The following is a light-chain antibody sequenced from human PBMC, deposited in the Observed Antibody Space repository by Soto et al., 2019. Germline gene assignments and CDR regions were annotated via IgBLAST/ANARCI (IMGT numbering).Light chain of an antibody. CDR1: SGHSSYA. J-gene: IGLJ2*01. Sequence: QPVLTQSPSASASLGASVKLTCTLSSGHSSYAIAWHQQQPEKGPRYLMKLNSDGSHTKGDGIPDRFSGSSSGAERYLTISSLQSEDGADYYCQTWGTGTPVVFGGGTKLTVL. V-gene: IGLV4-69*01. CDR2: LNSDGSH. CDR3: QTWGTGTPVV.